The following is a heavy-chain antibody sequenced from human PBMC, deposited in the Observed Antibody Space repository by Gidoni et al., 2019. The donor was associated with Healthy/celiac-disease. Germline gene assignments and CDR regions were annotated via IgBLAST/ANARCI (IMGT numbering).Heavy chain of an antibody. Sequence: QITLKESGPTLVKPTQTLTLPCPFSGFSLSTSGGGVGWIRPPPGKALEWLALIYWDDDKSYSPSLKSRLTITKDTSKKQVVLIMTNMDPVDTATYYCAHSPGYDLRGGEYYLDYWGQGTLVTVSS. V-gene: IGHV2-5*02. CDR3: AHSPGYDLRGGEYYLDY. CDR2: IYWDDDK. D-gene: IGHD5-12*01. J-gene: IGHJ4*02. CDR1: GFSLSTSGGG.